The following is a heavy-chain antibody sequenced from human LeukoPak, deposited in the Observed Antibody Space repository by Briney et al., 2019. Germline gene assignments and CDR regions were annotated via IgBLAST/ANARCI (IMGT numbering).Heavy chain of an antibody. CDR1: GGFINNFY. V-gene: IGHV4-59*01. CDR3: ARENYVFDI. CDR2: VSNSGNT. J-gene: IGHJ3*02. Sequence: PSETLSLTCIVSGGFINNFYWSWIRQPPGKGLEWIGYVSNSGNTNYNPSFRSRFTISVDTSKNQFSLKLTSVTAADTAIYLCARENYVFDIWGQGTMVTVSS.